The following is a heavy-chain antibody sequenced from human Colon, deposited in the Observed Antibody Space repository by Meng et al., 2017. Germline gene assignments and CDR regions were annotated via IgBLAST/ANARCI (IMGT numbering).Heavy chain of an antibody. J-gene: IGHJ4*02. Sequence: VQPRQWRAGLLKPSETPSLTCAVYGGSFSDYYLTWIRQPPGKGLEWVGEIHPSGSTYYSPSLQSRVTITLDTSKNQFSLTLSSMTAADTAVYYCARGVDWAKSGNFWGQGTLVTVSS. V-gene: IGHV4-34*01. D-gene: IGHD3-9*01. CDR2: IHPSGST. CDR1: GGSFSDYY. CDR3: ARGVDWAKSGNF.